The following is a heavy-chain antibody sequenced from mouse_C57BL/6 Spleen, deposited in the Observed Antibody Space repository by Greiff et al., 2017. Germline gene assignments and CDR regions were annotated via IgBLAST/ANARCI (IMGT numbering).Heavy chain of an antibody. J-gene: IGHJ2*01. D-gene: IGHD1-1*01. CDR1: GYTFTDYY. CDR3: ARSPYYYGSSYSASFDY. CDR2: IGPGSGST. Sequence: QVQLQQSGAELVKPGASVKISCKASGYTFTDYYINWVKQRPGQGLEWIGKIGPGSGSTYYNEKFKGKATLTADKSSSTAYMQLSSLTSEDSAVYFCARSPYYYGSSYSASFDYWGQGTTLTVSS. V-gene: IGHV1-77*01.